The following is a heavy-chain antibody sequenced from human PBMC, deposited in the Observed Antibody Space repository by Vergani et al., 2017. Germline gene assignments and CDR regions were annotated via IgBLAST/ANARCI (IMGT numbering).Heavy chain of an antibody. CDR3: ARRERLLWFGSPGGSGGDWFDP. J-gene: IGHJ5*02. Sequence: QVQLQESGPGLVKPSETLSLTCTVSGGSISSYYWSWIRQPPGKGLEWIGYIYYSGSTNYNPSLKSRVTISVDTSKNQFSLKLSSVTAADTAVYYCARRERLLWFGSPGGSGGDWFDPWGQGTLVTVSS. V-gene: IGHV4-59*01. CDR1: GGSISSYY. CDR2: IYYSGST. D-gene: IGHD3-10*01.